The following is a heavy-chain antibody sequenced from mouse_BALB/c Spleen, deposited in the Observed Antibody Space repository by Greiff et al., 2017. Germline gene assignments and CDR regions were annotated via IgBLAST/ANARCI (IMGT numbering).Heavy chain of an antibody. CDR1: GYSITSDYA. D-gene: IGHD1-2*01. CDR2: ISYSGST. J-gene: IGHJ3*01. CDR3: ARRGDYGPFAY. Sequence: EVHLVESGPGLVKPSQSLSLTCTVTGYSITSDYAWNWIRQFPGNKLEWMGYISYSGSTSYNPSLKSRISITRDTSKNQFFLQLNSVTTEDTATYYCARRGDYGPFAYWGQGTLVTVSA. V-gene: IGHV3-2*02.